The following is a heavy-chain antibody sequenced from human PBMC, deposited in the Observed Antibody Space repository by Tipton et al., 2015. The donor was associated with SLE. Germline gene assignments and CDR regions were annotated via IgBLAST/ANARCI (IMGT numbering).Heavy chain of an antibody. CDR3: AREARRTWRAFDV. Sequence: TLSLTCAVYGGSFSGYYWSWIRQSPRKELEWIGEINHSGITTYNTSLKSRVTISVDTSKNQFSLKVMSVTAADTAVYYCAREARRTWRAFDVWGQGTLVTVSS. CDR2: INHSGIT. CDR1: GGSFSGYY. V-gene: IGHV4-34*01. J-gene: IGHJ3*01.